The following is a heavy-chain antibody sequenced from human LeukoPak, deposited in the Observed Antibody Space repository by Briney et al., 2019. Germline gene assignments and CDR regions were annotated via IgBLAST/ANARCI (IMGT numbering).Heavy chain of an antibody. D-gene: IGHD6-19*01. CDR3: ARELGGQWPYFDY. V-gene: IGHV3-7*01. CDR1: GFTFSSYG. J-gene: IGHJ4*02. Sequence: GSLRLSCAASGFTFSSYGMHWVRQAPGKGLEWVANIKQDGSEKYYVDSVKGRFTISRDNAKNSLYLQMNSLRAEDTAVYYCARELGGQWPYFDYWGQGTLVTVSS. CDR2: IKQDGSEK.